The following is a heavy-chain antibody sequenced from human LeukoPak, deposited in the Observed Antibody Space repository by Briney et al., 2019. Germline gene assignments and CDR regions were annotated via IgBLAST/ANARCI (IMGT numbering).Heavy chain of an antibody. CDR3: AKGVLVPAAMTGLDAFDI. V-gene: IGHV3-23*01. Sequence: PGGSLRLSCAASGFTFSSDAMSCVRQAPGKGLEWVSAISGSGGSTYYADSVKGRFTISRDNSKNTLYLQMNSLRAEDTAVYYCAKGVLVPAAMTGLDAFDIWGQGTMVTVSS. CDR1: GFTFSSDA. J-gene: IGHJ3*02. CDR2: ISGSGGST. D-gene: IGHD2-2*01.